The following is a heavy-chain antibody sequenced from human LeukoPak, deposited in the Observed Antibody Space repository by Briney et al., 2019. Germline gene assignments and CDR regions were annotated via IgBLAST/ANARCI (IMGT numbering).Heavy chain of an antibody. Sequence: PSETLSLTCTVSGGSISSDYWSWIRQPPGKGLECIGYVYYSGITNYNPSLKSRVTISVGTSKNHFSLKLTSVTAADTAVYYCARLLGWSGPINWFDPWGRGALVTVSS. J-gene: IGHJ5*02. CDR2: VYYSGIT. D-gene: IGHD3-3*01. V-gene: IGHV4-59*08. CDR3: ARLLGWSGPINWFDP. CDR1: GGSISSDY.